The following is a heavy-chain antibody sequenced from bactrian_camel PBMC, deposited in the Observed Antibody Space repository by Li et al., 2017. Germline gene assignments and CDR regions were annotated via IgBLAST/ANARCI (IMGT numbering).Heavy chain of an antibody. CDR2: LYTGGGST. CDR3: AISKVVGGRPILSDSEDLMKY. J-gene: IGHJ4*01. CDR1: GDAYRRNC. Sequence: HVQLVESGGGSVQSGGSLRLSCVASGDAYRRNCMGWFRQAPGKEREGVAGLYTGGGSTYYAGSVEGRFTISQDNAKNTLYLQMNSLKPEDTAMYVCAISKVVGGRPILSDSEDLMKYWGQGTQVTVS. D-gene: IGHD4*01. V-gene: IGHV3S1*01.